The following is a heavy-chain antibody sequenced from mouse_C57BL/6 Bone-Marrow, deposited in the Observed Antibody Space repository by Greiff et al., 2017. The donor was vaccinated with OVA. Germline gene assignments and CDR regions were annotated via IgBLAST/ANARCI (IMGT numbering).Heavy chain of an antibody. V-gene: IGHV6-3*01. CDR2: IRLKSDNYAT. CDR1: GFTFSNYW. Sequence: EVKLVESGGGLVQPGGSMKLSCVASGFTFSNYWMNWVRQSPEKGLEWVAQIRLKSDNYATHYAESVKGRFTISRDDSKSSVYLQMNNLRAEDTGIYYCTSPLDTTVVEYYFDYWGQGTTLTVSS. J-gene: IGHJ2*01. D-gene: IGHD1-1*01. CDR3: TSPLDTTVVEYYFDY.